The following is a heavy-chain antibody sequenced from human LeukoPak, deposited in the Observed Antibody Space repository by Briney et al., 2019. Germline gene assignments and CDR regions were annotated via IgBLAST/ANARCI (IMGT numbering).Heavy chain of an antibody. V-gene: IGHV1-18*04. J-gene: IGHJ4*02. D-gene: IGHD1-1*01. CDR2: ISGDYGYT. CDR1: GYTFNSHG. Sequence: SVQVSCKASGYTFNSHGISWIRQAPGQGPEWMGWISGDYGYTKYAQKFQGRVTMTTDTSTDTSYMELRSLRSDDTAVYYCARNKTTGGRGFDYWGQGTLITVSS. CDR3: ARNKTTGGRGFDY.